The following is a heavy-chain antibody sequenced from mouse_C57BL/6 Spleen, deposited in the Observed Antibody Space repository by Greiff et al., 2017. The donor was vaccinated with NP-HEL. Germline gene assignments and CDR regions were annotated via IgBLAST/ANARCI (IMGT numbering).Heavy chain of an antibody. CDR3: ARGIYYYGSSTWFAY. J-gene: IGHJ3*01. Sequence: DVKLQESGPELVKPGASVKIPCKASGYTFTDYNMDWVKQSHGKSLEWIGDINPNNGGTIYNQKFKGKATLTVDKSSSTAYMELRSLTSEDTAVYYCARGIYYYGSSTWFAYWGQGTLVTVSA. D-gene: IGHD1-1*01. V-gene: IGHV1-18*01. CDR1: GYTFTDYN. CDR2: INPNNGGT.